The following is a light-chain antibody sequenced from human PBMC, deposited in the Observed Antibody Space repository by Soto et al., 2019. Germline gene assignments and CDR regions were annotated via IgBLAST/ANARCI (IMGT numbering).Light chain of an antibody. J-gene: IGLJ2*01. CDR2: GNS. V-gene: IGLV1-40*01. CDR3: QSYDSSLSVV. Sequence: QSVLTQPPSVSGAAGRRVTISCTGGSSNIGAGYDVHWYQQLPGTAPKLLIYGNSNRPSGVPDRFSGSKSGTSASLAITGLQAEDAADYYCQSYDSSLSVVFGGGTKLTVL. CDR1: SSNIGAGYD.